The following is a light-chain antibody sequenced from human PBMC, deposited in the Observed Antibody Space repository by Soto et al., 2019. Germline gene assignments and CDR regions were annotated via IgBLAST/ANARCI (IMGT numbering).Light chain of an antibody. CDR1: QSVSSN. J-gene: IGKJ1*01. V-gene: IGKV3-15*01. CDR3: QQYNNWPPDRT. CDR2: GAS. Sequence: EIVMTQSPATLSVSPGERATLSCRASQSVSSNLAWYQQKPGQPPRLLIYGASTRATGIPARFSGSGSGTEFTLTISSLQSEDFAIYCCQQYNNWPPDRTFGQGTKVEIK.